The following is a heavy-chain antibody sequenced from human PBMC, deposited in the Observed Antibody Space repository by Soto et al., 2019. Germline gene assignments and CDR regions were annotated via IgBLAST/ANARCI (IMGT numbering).Heavy chain of an antibody. V-gene: IGHV3-33*01. CDR3: ARDRDGSQTLFDY. J-gene: IGHJ4*02. CDR1: GFTFSSYG. CDR2: IWDDGSNK. D-gene: IGHD3-10*01. Sequence: QVHLVESGGGVVQPGRSLRLSCVASGFTFSSYGMHWVRQAPGTGLEWVAVIWDDGSNKYYADSVKGRFTISRDNSKNTLHLQMNSLRPEDTALYYCARDRDGSQTLFDYWGQGTLVTVSS.